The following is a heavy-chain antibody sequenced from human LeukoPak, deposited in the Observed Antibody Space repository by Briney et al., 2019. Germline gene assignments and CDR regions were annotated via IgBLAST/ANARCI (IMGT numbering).Heavy chain of an antibody. D-gene: IGHD1-26*01. CDR1: GGSISSGGYY. Sequence: PSETLSLTCTVSGGSISSGGYYWSWLRQHPGKGLEWIGRIYTSGSTNYNPSLKSRVTMSVDTSKNQFSLKLSSVTAADTAVFYCARENSGSYREFDYWGQGTLVTVSS. V-gene: IGHV4-61*02. CDR2: IYTSGST. CDR3: ARENSGSYREFDY. J-gene: IGHJ4*02.